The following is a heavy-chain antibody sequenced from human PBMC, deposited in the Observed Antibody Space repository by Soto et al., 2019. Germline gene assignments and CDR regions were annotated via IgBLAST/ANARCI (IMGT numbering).Heavy chain of an antibody. CDR1: GFTLSRYS. CDR3: ARGGVATIFGDS. CDR2: IDSSSGTV. D-gene: IGHD5-12*01. Sequence: PGGSLRLSCAASGFTLSRYSMNWVRQPPGKGLEWLSYIDSSSGTVYYADSVKGRFIISRDNAKNSLYLQMNSLRDEDTAVYFCARGGVATIFGDSWGQGTLVTVSS. J-gene: IGHJ4*02. V-gene: IGHV3-48*02.